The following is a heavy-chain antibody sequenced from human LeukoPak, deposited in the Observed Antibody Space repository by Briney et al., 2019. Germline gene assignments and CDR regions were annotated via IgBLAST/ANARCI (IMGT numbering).Heavy chain of an antibody. J-gene: IGHJ6*02. V-gene: IGHV4-39*01. CDR3: ASLRPSTIAAHYAMDV. Sequence: SETLSLTCTVSGGAISSSSYYWGWIRQPAGKGLEWFGSIYYSGSTYYNPSLKSRVTISVDTSKNQFSLEVSSVTAADTAVYYCASLRPSTIAAHYAMDVWGQGTTVTVSS. CDR2: IYYSGST. D-gene: IGHD6-13*01. CDR1: GGAISSSSYY.